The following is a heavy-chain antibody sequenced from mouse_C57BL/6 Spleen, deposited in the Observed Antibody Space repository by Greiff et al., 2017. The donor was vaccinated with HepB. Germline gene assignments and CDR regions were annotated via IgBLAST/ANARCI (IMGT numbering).Heavy chain of an antibody. D-gene: IGHD1-1*01. CDR2: ISYDGSN. V-gene: IGHV3-6*01. J-gene: IGHJ2*01. CDR1: GYSITSGYY. Sequence: EVQLQESGPGLVKPSQSLSLTCSVTGYSITSGYYWNWIRQFPGNKLEWMGYISYDGSNNYNPSLKNRISITRDTSKNQCFLKLNSVTTEDTATYYCAREEGIYYYGSSYFDYWGQGTTLTVSS. CDR3: AREEGIYYYGSSYFDY.